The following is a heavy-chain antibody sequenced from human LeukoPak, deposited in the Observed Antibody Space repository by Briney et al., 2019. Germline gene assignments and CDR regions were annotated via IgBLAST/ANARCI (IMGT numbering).Heavy chain of an antibody. J-gene: IGHJ4*02. CDR3: ARAIGYCSSTSCYPFDY. CDR1: GGSISSGDYF. CDR2: IYYSGST. V-gene: IGHV4-30-4*08. Sequence: PSETLSLTCTVSGGSISSGDYFWSWIRQPPGKGLEWIGYIYYSGSTYYNPSLKSRLTISIDTSKNQFSLKLSSVTAADTAVYYCARAIGYCSSTSCYPFDYWGQGTLVTVSS. D-gene: IGHD2-2*03.